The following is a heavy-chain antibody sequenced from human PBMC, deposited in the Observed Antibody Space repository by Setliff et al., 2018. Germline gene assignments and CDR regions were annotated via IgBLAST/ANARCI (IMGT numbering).Heavy chain of an antibody. J-gene: IGHJ4*02. CDR3: NSRITVLRGVTVL. V-gene: IGHV3-43*01. Sequence: GGSLRLSCAASGFAFDKFTMHWVRQAPGKGLEWVSLCGRKGVTTLYADSVRGRFTISRDNSKNTVFLQMNSLKTEDTALYYCNSRITVLRGVTVLWGQGTLVTVSS. D-gene: IGHD3-10*01. CDR1: GFAFDKFT. CDR2: CGRKGVTT.